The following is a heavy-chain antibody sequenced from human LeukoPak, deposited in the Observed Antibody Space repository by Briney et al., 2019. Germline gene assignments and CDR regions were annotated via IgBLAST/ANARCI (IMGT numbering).Heavy chain of an antibody. V-gene: IGHV4-4*02. Sequence: PSGTLSLTCAVSGGSISSSNWWSWVRQPPGKGLEWIGEIYHRGNTNYNPSLKSRVTISVDKSKNQFSLKLSSVTAADTAVYYCARQAPDYGGIPDRGDYWGQGTLVTVSS. CDR2: IYHRGNT. CDR3: ARQAPDYGGIPDRGDY. CDR1: GGSISSSNW. J-gene: IGHJ4*02. D-gene: IGHD4-23*01.